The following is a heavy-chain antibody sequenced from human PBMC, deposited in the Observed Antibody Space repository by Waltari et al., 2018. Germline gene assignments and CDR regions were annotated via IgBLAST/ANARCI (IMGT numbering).Heavy chain of an antibody. V-gene: IGHV4-38-2*02. CDR1: GYSISSGYY. D-gene: IGHD3-22*01. J-gene: IGHJ4*02. CDR2: IYHSGST. Sequence: QVQLQESGPGLVKPSETLSLTCAVSGYSISSGYYWGWIRQPPGKGLEWIGSIYHSGSTYDNPSLKSRVTISVDTSKNQFSLKLSSVTAADTAVYYCARDGVYDSSGYYTPVFDYWGQGTLVTVSS. CDR3: ARDGVYDSSGYYTPVFDY.